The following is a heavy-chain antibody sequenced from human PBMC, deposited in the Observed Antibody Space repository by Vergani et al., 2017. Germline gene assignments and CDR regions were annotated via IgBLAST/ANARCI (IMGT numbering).Heavy chain of an antibody. CDR1: GGSISSSSYY. CDR2: IYTSGST. CDR3: ARGAGYSYGYYFDY. V-gene: IGHV4-61*02. D-gene: IGHD5-18*01. Sequence: QLQLQESGPGLVKPSETLSLTCTVSGGSISSSSYYWSWIRQPAGKGLEWIGRIYTSGSTNYNPSLKSRVTMSVDTSKNQFSLKLSSVTAADTAVYYCARGAGYSYGYYFDYWGQGTLVTVSS. J-gene: IGHJ4*02.